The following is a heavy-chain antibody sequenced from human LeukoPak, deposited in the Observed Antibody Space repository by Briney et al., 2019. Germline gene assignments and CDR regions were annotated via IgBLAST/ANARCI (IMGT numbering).Heavy chain of an antibody. J-gene: IGHJ6*02. Sequence: ASVKVSCKASGYTFTSYGISWVRQAPGQGLEWMGWISAYNGNTNYAQKLQGRVTMTTDTSTSTAYMELRSLRSDDTAVYYCARGGVFQDLYSYYYGMDVWGQGTTVTISS. D-gene: IGHD3-16*01. CDR2: ISAYNGNT. CDR1: GYTFTSYG. CDR3: ARGGVFQDLYSYYYGMDV. V-gene: IGHV1-18*01.